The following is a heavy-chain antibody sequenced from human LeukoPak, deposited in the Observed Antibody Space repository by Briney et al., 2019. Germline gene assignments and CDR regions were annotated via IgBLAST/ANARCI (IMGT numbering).Heavy chain of an antibody. J-gene: IGHJ4*02. CDR1: GFTFSSYA. V-gene: IGHV3-23*01. Sequence: PGGSLRLSCAASGFTFSSYAMSWVRQAPGKGLEWVSAISGSGASTYYADSVKGRFTISRDNSKNTLYLQMNSLRAEDTAVYYCAKTQKYCSSTSCPPREGGYSGQGTLVTVSS. CDR3: AKTQKYCSSTSCPPREGGY. CDR2: ISGSGAST. D-gene: IGHD2-2*01.